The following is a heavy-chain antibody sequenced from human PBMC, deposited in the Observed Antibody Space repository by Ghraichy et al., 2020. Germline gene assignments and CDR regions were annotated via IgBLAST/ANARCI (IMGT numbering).Heavy chain of an antibody. J-gene: IGHJ4*02. D-gene: IGHD1-1*01. V-gene: IGHV3-23*01. CDR1: GFTFSSYA. CDR2: ISGSGGST. CDR3: ASKGATGRTDAGSPNTDY. Sequence: GESLNISCAASGFTFSSYAMSWVRQAPGKGLEWVSAISGSGGSTYYADSVKGRFTISRDNSKNTLYLQMNSLRAEDTAVYYCASKGATGRTDAGSPNTDYWGQGTLVTVSS.